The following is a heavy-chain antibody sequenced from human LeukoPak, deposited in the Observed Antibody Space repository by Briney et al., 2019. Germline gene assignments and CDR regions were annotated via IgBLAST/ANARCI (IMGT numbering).Heavy chain of an antibody. V-gene: IGHV1-69*01. Sequence: WVKVSCKASGGTFSSYAISWVRPAPGQGLEWMGGFSAIFGTANYAQKFQGRVTITADESTSTAYMELSSLRSEDTAVYYCAREGGYDSSGYEQGAFDIWGQGTMVTVSS. D-gene: IGHD3-22*01. J-gene: IGHJ3*02. CDR2: FSAIFGTA. CDR3: AREGGYDSSGYEQGAFDI. CDR1: GGTFSSYA.